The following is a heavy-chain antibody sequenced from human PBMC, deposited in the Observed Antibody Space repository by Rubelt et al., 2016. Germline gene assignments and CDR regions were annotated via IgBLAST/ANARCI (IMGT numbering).Heavy chain of an antibody. CDR3: AREAPYDFWSGYPPDYFDY. CDR2: IYWDDDK. D-gene: IGHD3-3*01. V-gene: IGHV2-5*02. J-gene: IGHJ4*02. CDR1: GFSLSTSGVG. Sequence: QITLKESGPTLVKPTQTLTLTCTFSGFSLSTSGVGVGWIRQPPGKALEWLALIYWDDDKRYSPSLKSRLTITKDTSKNQVVLTMTNMDPVDTATYYCAREAPYDFWSGYPPDYFDYWGQGTLVTVSS.